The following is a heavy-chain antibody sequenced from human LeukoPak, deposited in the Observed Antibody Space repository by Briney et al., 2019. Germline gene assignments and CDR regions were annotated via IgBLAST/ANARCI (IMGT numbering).Heavy chain of an antibody. D-gene: IGHD5-12*01. Sequence: ASVKVSCKASGYTFTSYDINWVRQATGQGLEWMGWMNPNSGNTGYAQKFQGRVTMTRNTSISTAYMELSSLRSEDTAVYYCAGGRGVATINVPWAYYYYYGMDVWGQGTTVTVSS. J-gene: IGHJ6*02. CDR1: GYTFTSYD. CDR2: MNPNSGNT. CDR3: AGGRGVATINVPWAYYYYYGMDV. V-gene: IGHV1-8*01.